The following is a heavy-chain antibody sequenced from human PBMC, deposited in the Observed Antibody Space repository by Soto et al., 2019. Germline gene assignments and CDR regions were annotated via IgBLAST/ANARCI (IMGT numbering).Heavy chain of an antibody. Sequence: QVQLVESGGGVVQPGKSLRLSCAASRFTFSNYAVHWVRQAPGKGLDWVALISYDGDNKYYADSVKGRFTISRDNPRNTLYLQMNSLRAEDTAVYYCARDLGGLGYDGIDVWGQGTTVTVSS. J-gene: IGHJ6*02. V-gene: IGHV3-30-3*01. CDR2: ISYDGDNK. CDR1: RFTFSNYA. CDR3: ARDLGGLGYDGIDV. D-gene: IGHD3-16*01.